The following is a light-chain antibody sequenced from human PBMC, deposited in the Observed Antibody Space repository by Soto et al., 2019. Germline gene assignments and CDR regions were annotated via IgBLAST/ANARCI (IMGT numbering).Light chain of an antibody. J-gene: IGLJ1*01. Sequence: QSVLTQPASVSGSPGQSITISCTGTSSDVGGYSYVSWYQQHPGDAPKLMIYHVTNRPSGVSDRFSGSKSGNTASLTISGLQAEDDADYYCSSYTSSTVYIFGNGTKVTVL. V-gene: IGLV2-14*03. CDR2: HVT. CDR3: SSYTSSTVYI. CDR1: SSDVGGYSY.